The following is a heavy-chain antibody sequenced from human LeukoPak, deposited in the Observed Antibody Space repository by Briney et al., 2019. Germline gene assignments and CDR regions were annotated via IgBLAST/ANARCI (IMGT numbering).Heavy chain of an antibody. J-gene: IGHJ5*02. CDR2: INPNSGGT. CDR3: ARDFGAFTIFGVVTNWFDP. CDR1: GYTFPSYD. V-gene: IGHV1-2*02. Sequence: SVKVSFKASGYTFPSYDINWVRQAPGQGLEWMGWINPNSGGTNYAQKFQGRVTMTRDTSISTAYMELSRLRSDDTAVYYCARDFGAFTIFGVVTNWFDPWGQGTLVTVSS. D-gene: IGHD3-3*01.